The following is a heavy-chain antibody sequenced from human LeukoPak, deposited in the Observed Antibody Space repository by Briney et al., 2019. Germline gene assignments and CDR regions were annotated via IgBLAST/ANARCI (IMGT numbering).Heavy chain of an antibody. CDR3: ARDVRGVRGVIS. CDR2: ISSSSSYI. CDR1: GFTFSSYS. V-gene: IGHV3-21*01. Sequence: KPGGSLRLSCAASGFTFSSYSMNWVRQAPGKGLEWVSSISSSSSYIYYADSVKGRFTISRDNAKDSLYLQMNSLRAEDTAVYYCARDVRGVRGVISWGQGTLVTVSS. D-gene: IGHD3-10*01. J-gene: IGHJ5*02.